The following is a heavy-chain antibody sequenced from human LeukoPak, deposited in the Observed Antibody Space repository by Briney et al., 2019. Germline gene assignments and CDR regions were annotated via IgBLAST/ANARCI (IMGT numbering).Heavy chain of an antibody. J-gene: IGHJ4*02. CDR1: GFTFSDYY. CDR3: ARVLKLYCGGDCNYFDY. Sequence: GGSLRLSCAASGFTFSDYYMSWIRQAPGKGLEWASYISSSSSYTNYADSVKGRFTISRDNAKNSLYLQMNSLRAEDTAVYYCARVLKLYCGGDCNYFDYWGQGTLVTVSS. V-gene: IGHV3-11*05. D-gene: IGHD2-21*02. CDR2: ISSSSSYT.